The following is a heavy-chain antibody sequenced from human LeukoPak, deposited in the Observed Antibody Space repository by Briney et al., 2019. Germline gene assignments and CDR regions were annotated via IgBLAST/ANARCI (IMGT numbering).Heavy chain of an antibody. CDR3: AKGGLSRAGLDF. Sequence: GGSLRLSCAASGLTFSSYAMTWVRQAPGKGLEWVSSISDRDHNTYYADSVKGRFTISRDNSKNTLYLQMNSLRAEDTAVYYCAKGGLSRAGLDFWGQGTLVTVSS. CDR1: GLTFSSYA. CDR2: ISDRDHNT. V-gene: IGHV3-23*01. D-gene: IGHD5/OR15-5a*01. J-gene: IGHJ4*02.